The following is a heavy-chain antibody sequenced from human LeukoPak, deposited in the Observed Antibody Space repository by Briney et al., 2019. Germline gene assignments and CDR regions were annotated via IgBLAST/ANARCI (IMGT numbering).Heavy chain of an antibody. CDR2: IWYDGSRE. CDR3: ARDYWNQRRLVTTILYYFDL. CDR1: GLMSDNYA. V-gene: IGHV3-33*01. D-gene: IGHD2-21*02. J-gene: IGHJ4*02. Sequence: GGSRSLSWAPPGLMSDNYAIHWVRQPPGKGREWVAVIWYDGSREKYGNSVKGRFTIPRDFSKRTVYLQMNSIRDEDTAVYYCARDYWNQRRLVTTILYYFDLWGQGTLVTVSS.